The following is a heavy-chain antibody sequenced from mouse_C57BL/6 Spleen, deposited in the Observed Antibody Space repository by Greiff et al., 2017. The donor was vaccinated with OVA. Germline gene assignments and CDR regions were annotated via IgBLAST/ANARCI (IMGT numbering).Heavy chain of an antibody. CDR1: GYTFTSYW. Sequence: VKLQQPGAELVKPGASVKMSCKASGYTFTSYWITWVKQRPGQGLEWIGDIYPGSGSTNYNEKFKSKATLTVDTSSSTAYMQLSSLTSEDSAVYDCARTYGKGEDYFDYWGQGTTLTVSS. CDR3: ARTYGKGEDYFDY. V-gene: IGHV1-55*01. J-gene: IGHJ2*01. D-gene: IGHD2-1*01. CDR2: IYPGSGST.